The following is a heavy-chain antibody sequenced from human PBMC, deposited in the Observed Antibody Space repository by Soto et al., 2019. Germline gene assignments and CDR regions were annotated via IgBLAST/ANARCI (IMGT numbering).Heavy chain of an antibody. CDR1: VGTFSSYS. CDR3: AREPYGDYSGY. V-gene: IGHV1-69*08. J-gene: IGHJ4*02. CDR2: ITPILGIA. D-gene: IGHD4-17*01. Sequence: QVQLVQSGAEVKKPGSSVKVSCKASVGTFSSYSINWVRQAPGQGLEWMGRITPILGIASYAQKFQGRVTITADKSTSTAYMELSSLRSEDTAVYYCAREPYGDYSGYWGQGTLVTVSS.